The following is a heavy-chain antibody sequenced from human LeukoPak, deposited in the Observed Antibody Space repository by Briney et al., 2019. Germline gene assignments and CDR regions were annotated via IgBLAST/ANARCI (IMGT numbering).Heavy chain of an antibody. D-gene: IGHD3-22*01. V-gene: IGHV4-39*01. CDR1: GGSISSGHYY. J-gene: IGHJ4*02. CDR3: ARQRGYDGSGFRIDY. CDR2: VFYSGST. Sequence: SETLSLTCTVSGGSISSGHYYWSWIRLPPGKGLEWIGSVFYSGSTYSTPSLKSRVTVSVDMSRNQFSLNLASVSAADTAVYYCARQRGYDGSGFRIDYWGQGTLVTVSS.